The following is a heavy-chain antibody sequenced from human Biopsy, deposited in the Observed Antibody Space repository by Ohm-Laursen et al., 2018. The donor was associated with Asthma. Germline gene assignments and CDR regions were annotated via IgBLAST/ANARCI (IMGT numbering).Heavy chain of an antibody. CDR1: GGTFSNFA. Sequence: ASVKVSCKSPGGTFSNFAISWVRQAPGQGLEWLGGIMTVFGTTNYAQKLQGRVTITADESTSTAYMEVTSLRSEDTAIYYCARCQVGYSSGWSLLLKKIYYSGMDVWGQGTAVTVSS. V-gene: IGHV1-69*13. D-gene: IGHD6-19*01. J-gene: IGHJ6*02. CDR2: IMTVFGTT. CDR3: ARCQVGYSSGWSLLLKKIYYSGMDV.